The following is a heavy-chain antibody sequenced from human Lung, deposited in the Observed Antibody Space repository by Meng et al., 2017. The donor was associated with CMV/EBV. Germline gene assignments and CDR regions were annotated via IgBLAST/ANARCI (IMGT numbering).Heavy chain of an antibody. Sequence: GESPKIPCAASGFTTNSHWMNWVRQAPGKGLEWVANRNPDGSEKCYVDSVKGRFTISRDSAKNSVFLQMNSLRDDDTAVYYCVRTLSGSENFWGQGTLVTVSS. CDR3: VRTLSGSENF. CDR1: GFTTNSHW. V-gene: IGHV3-7*03. CDR2: RNPDGSEK. J-gene: IGHJ4*02. D-gene: IGHD1-26*01.